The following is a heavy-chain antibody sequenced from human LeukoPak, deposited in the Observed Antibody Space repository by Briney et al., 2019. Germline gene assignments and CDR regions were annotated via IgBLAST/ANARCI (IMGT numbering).Heavy chain of an antibody. D-gene: IGHD5-12*01. V-gene: IGHV4-59*11. CDR2: IYYSGST. CDR3: ARAGWLPI. CDR1: GGSISSHY. J-gene: IGHJ4*02. Sequence: PSETLSLTCTVSGGSISSHYWSWIRQPPGKGLEWIGYIYYSGSTDYNPSLRGRVTISVDTSKNQFSLKLSSVTAADTAVYYCARAGWLPIWGQGTLVTVSS.